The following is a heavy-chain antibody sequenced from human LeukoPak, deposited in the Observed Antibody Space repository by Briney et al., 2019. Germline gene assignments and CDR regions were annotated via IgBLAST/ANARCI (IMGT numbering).Heavy chain of an antibody. V-gene: IGHV1-8*01. J-gene: IGHJ4*02. Sequence: ASAKVSCTASGYTFTSYDINWVRQATGQGLEWMGWMNPNSGNTGYAQKFQGRVTMTRSTSISTAYMELSSLRSEDTAIYYCARGGPYCSSASCYRDWGQGTLVTSP. CDR2: MNPNSGNT. CDR3: ARGGPYCSSASCYRD. CDR1: GYTFTSYD. D-gene: IGHD2-2*01.